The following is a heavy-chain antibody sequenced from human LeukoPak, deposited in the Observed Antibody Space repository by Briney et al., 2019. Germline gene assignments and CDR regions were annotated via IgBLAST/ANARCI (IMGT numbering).Heavy chain of an antibody. D-gene: IGHD5-12*01. V-gene: IGHV3-23*01. CDR3: AKTSGYDYKGHGDYVDYYYGMDV. CDR2: ISGSGGST. Sequence: VQLGGPLRLSCAASGFTFSSYDMSWVRQAPGKGLEWVSGISGSGGSTYYADSVKDRFTISRDNSKNTLYLQMNSLRAEDTAVYYCAKTSGYDYKGHGDYVDYYYGMDVWGQGTTVTVSS. CDR1: GFTFSSYD. J-gene: IGHJ6*02.